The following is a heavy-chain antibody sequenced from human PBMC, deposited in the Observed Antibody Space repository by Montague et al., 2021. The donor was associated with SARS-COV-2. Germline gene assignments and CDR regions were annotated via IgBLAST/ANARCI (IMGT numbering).Heavy chain of an antibody. CDR3: AREGTVPGPRGIYFDD. CDR2: TYYRSKWYT. CDR1: GDSVSSNRPA. V-gene: IGHV6-1*01. D-gene: IGHD1-1*01. Sequence: CAISGDSVSSNRPAWNWIRQSPSGGLEWLGRTYYRSKWYTDYAPSVKTRITIAPDTSNNQFSLHLNSVTPGDTAVYYCAREGTVPGPRGIYFDDWGQGTLVTVSS. J-gene: IGHJ4*02.